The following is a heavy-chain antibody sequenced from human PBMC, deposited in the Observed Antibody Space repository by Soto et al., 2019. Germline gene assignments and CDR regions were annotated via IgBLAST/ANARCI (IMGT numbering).Heavy chain of an antibody. V-gene: IGHV1-46*01. CDR2: INPSGGST. CDR1: GYTFTSYY. CDR3: ALYYYDSSGYPNLDYYYYYGMDV. D-gene: IGHD3-22*01. J-gene: IGHJ6*02. Sequence: GASVKVSCKAFGYTFTSYYMHWVRQAPGQGLEWMGIINPSGGSTSYAQKFQGRVTMTRDTSTSTAYMELSSLRSEDTAVYYCALYYYDSSGYPNLDYYYYYGMDVWGQGTTVTVSS.